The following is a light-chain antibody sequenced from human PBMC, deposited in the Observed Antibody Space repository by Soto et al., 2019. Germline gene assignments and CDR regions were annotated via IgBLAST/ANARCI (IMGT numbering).Light chain of an antibody. Sequence: QSAVTQPASVSGSPGQSITISCTGTSNDVGSYNLVSWYQQHPGKAPKLMIYEGSKRPSGISHRFSGSKSDNTASLTISGLRAEDEAHYHCCSYAGSRTFVFGGGTKLTVL. CDR1: SNDVGSYNL. CDR2: EGS. V-gene: IGLV2-23*01. CDR3: CSYAGSRTFV. J-gene: IGLJ2*01.